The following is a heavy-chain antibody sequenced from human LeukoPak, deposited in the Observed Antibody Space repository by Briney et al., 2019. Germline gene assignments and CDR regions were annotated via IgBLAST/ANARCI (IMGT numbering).Heavy chain of an antibody. D-gene: IGHD3-10*01. CDR2: IYSGGST. J-gene: IGHJ6*02. CDR3: ARDRPWGAIHVGSYYYGMDV. V-gene: IGHV3-53*04. CDR1: GFTFSNYA. Sequence: PGGSLRLSCAASGFTFSNYAMSWVRQAPGKGLEWVSVIYSGGSTYYADSVKGRFTISRHNSKNTLYLQMNSLRAEDTAVYYCARDRPWGAIHVGSYYYGMDVWGQGTTVTVSS.